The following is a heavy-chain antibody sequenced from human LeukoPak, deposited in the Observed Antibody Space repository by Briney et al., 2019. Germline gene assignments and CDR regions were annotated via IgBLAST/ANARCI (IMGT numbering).Heavy chain of an antibody. Sequence: GGSLRLSCAASGFTFSSYGMHWVRQAPGKGLEWEAFIRYDGSNKYYADSVKGRFTISRDNSKNTLYLQMNSLRAEDTAEYYCAKGAGFYYYYMDVWGKGTTVTVSS. V-gene: IGHV3-30*02. D-gene: IGHD1-1*01. CDR1: GFTFSSYG. J-gene: IGHJ6*03. CDR3: AKGAGFYYYYMDV. CDR2: IRYDGSNK.